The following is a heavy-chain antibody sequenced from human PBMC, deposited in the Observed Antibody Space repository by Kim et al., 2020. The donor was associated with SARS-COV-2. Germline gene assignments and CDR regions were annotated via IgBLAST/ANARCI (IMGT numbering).Heavy chain of an antibody. J-gene: IGHJ4*02. V-gene: IGHV3-30*18. CDR1: GFTFSSYG. Sequence: GGSLRLSCAASGFTFSSYGMHWVRQAPGKGLEWVAVISYDGSNKYYADSVKGRFTVSRDNSKNTLYLQMNSLRAEDTAVYYCTKDLETIWFGGSDYWGQGTLVTVSS. CDR2: ISYDGSNK. D-gene: IGHD3-10*01. CDR3: TKDLETIWFGGSDY.